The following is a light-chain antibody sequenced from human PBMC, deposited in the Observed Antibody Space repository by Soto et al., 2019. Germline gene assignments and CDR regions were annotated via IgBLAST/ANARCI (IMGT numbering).Light chain of an antibody. CDR3: QQYGGSPPYT. Sequence: EIVLTQSPGTLSLSPGERATLSCRASQSISSSYLAWYQQIPGQTPRLLIYGTSNRATGIPDRFSGSGSGTDFTHTISRLQPEDFAVYYCQQYGGSPPYTFGQGTKLEIK. J-gene: IGKJ2*01. CDR2: GTS. CDR1: QSISSSY. V-gene: IGKV3-20*01.